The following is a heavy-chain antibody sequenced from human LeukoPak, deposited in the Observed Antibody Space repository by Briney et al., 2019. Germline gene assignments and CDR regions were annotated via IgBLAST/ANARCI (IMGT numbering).Heavy chain of an antibody. CDR1: GFTFNNFA. Sequence: GGSLRLSCAASGFTFNNFAMHWVRQAPGKGLEWLAVVTYAGSNQYYADSVKGRFTISRDNSKKTLYLEMNSLRAEDTAVYYCARVRDGYNFRGLDSWGPGTLVTVSS. V-gene: IGHV3-30-3*01. J-gene: IGHJ4*02. CDR2: VTYAGSNQ. D-gene: IGHD5-24*01. CDR3: ARVRDGYNFRGLDS.